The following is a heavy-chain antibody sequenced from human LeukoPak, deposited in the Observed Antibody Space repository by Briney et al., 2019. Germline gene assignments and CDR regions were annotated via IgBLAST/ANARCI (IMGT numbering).Heavy chain of an antibody. D-gene: IGHD6-6*01. V-gene: IGHV3-21*01. CDR3: ARDRSSSSGEYYFDY. Sequence: GGSLRLSCAASGFTFSSYSMNWVRQAPGKGLEWVSSISSSSSYIYYADSVKGRFTISRDNAKNSLHLQMNSLRAEDTAVYYCARDRSSSSGEYYFDYWGQGTLVTVSS. CDR1: GFTFSSYS. J-gene: IGHJ4*02. CDR2: ISSSSSYI.